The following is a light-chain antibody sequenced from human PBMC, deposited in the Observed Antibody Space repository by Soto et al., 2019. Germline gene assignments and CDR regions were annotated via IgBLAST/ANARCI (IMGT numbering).Light chain of an antibody. Sequence: DIQMTQSPSAMSASVGDRVTITCRASQDIAGYSAWYQHKPGRTPELLIHGASRLQSGVPARFSGSGSGTEFTLTISSLQPDDFATYYCQQYNSYFWTFGQGTKVDIK. V-gene: IGKV1-5*01. J-gene: IGKJ1*01. CDR3: QQYNSYFWT. CDR2: GAS. CDR1: QDIAGY.